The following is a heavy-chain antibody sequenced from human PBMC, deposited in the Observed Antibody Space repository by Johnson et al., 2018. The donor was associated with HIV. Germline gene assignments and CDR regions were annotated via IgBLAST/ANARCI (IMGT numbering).Heavy chain of an antibody. CDR1: GFTVSSNY. D-gene: IGHD6-25*01. CDR3: AKLSDNDGFDI. Sequence: MQLVESGGGLVQPGGSLRLSCAASGFTVSSNYMSWVRQAPGKGLEWVSIIYSGGSTFYADSVKARFTISRDSSKNTVFLQMNRLRAEDTALYYCAKLSDNDGFDIWGQGTMVAVSS. V-gene: IGHV3-66*01. J-gene: IGHJ3*02. CDR2: IYSGGST.